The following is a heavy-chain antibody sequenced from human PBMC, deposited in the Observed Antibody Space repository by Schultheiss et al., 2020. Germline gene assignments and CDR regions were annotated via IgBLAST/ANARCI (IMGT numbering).Heavy chain of an antibody. CDR1: GGSISSGSYY. D-gene: IGHD1-1*01. Sequence: SETLSLTCTVSGGSISSGSYYWSWIRQPAGKGLEWIGRIYTSGSTNYNPSLKSRVTISVDTSKNQFSLKLSSVTAADTAVYYCANFYFDYWGQGTLVTVSS. V-gene: IGHV4-61*02. J-gene: IGHJ4*02. CDR3: ANFYFDY. CDR2: IYTSGST.